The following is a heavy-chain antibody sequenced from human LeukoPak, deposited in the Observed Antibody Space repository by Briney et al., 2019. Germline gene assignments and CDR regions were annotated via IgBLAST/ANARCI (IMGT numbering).Heavy chain of an antibody. J-gene: IGHJ4*02. Sequence: GASVKVSCRASGYTFTSYGISWVRQAPGQGLEWMGWISGYNGNTNYAQKHQGSVTMTTDTSTSTAYTELKSLRSDDTAVYYCARADIRAIASSGWYGFDYWGQGNLVTVSS. CDR1: GYTFTSYG. D-gene: IGHD6-19*01. CDR3: ARADIRAIASSGWYGFDY. CDR2: ISGYNGNT. V-gene: IGHV1-18*01.